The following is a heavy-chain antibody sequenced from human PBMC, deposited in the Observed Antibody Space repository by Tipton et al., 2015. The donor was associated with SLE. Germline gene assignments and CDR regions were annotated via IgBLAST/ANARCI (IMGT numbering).Heavy chain of an antibody. V-gene: IGHV3-64*02. CDR1: GFTFSSYA. Sequence: SLRLSCAASGFTFSSYAMHWVRQAPGKGLEYVSAISSNGGSTYYADSVKGRFTISRDNAKNSLYLQMNSLRAEDTAVYYCARDRSGSYGSAFDIWGQGTMVTVSS. CDR2: ISSNGGST. CDR3: ARDRSGSYGSAFDI. J-gene: IGHJ3*02. D-gene: IGHD1-26*01.